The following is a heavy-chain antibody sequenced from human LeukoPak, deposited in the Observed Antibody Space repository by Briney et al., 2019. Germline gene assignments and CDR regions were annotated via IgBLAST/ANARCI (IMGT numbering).Heavy chain of an antibody. CDR1: GYTFTGYY. CDR3: VSGQLVDETPYYYYYMDV. Sequence: GASVKVSCKASGYTFTGYYMHWVRQAPGQGLEWMARINPNSGGTNYAQKFEGMVTMTRDTSISTAYMELSRLRSDDTAVYYCVSGQLVDETPYYYYYMDVWGKGTTVTVSS. D-gene: IGHD6-6*01. V-gene: IGHV1-2*06. J-gene: IGHJ6*03. CDR2: INPNSGGT.